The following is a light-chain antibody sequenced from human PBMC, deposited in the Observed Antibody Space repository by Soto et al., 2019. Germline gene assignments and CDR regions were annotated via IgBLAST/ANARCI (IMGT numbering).Light chain of an antibody. J-gene: IGKJ5*01. CDR3: QQLTSYPRST. Sequence: DIHLTQSPSFLSASVGDRVTITCRASHGISNYLAWYQQRPGKAPKLLIYAASTLQTGVPSRFSGSGSGTEFTLTISSLQPEDFATYHCQQLTSYPRSTFGQGTRLEIK. CDR1: HGISNY. V-gene: IGKV1-9*01. CDR2: AAS.